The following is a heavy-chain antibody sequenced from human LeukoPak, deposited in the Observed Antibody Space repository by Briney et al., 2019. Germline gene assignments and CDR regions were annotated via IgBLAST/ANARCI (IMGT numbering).Heavy chain of an antibody. CDR3: ARDRGWNCFDS. CDR2: IRGDGGEK. Sequence: PGGSLRLSCAASGFTFRSNWMSWVRQVPGKGLEWVANIRGDGGEKYYVDSVKGRLTISRDNVKNSLYLQMNSMRAEDTAVYYCARDRGWNCFDSWGQGTLVTVSS. CDR1: GFTFRSNW. D-gene: IGHD3-22*01. J-gene: IGHJ4*02. V-gene: IGHV3-7*01.